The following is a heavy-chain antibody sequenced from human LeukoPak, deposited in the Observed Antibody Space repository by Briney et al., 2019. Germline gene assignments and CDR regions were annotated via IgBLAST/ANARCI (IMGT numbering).Heavy chain of an antibody. CDR3: ARDPRCSGGSCYDGGYYYGMDV. V-gene: IGHV1-2*02. J-gene: IGHJ6*02. CDR1: GYTFTDYY. D-gene: IGHD2-15*01. Sequence: ASVKVSCKPSGYTFTDYYMHWVRQAPGQGLEWMGWINPNSGGTNYAQKFQGRVTMTRDTSISTAYMELSRLRSEDTAVYYCARDPRCSGGSCYDGGYYYGMDVWGQGTTVTVSS. CDR2: INPNSGGT.